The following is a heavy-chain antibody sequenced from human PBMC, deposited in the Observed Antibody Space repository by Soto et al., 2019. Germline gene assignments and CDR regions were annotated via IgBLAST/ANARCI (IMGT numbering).Heavy chain of an antibody. J-gene: IGHJ5*02. CDR3: ARDTYGYSGYDSANWFDP. V-gene: IGHV3-30-3*01. CDR2: ISYDGSNK. D-gene: IGHD5-12*01. CDR1: GFTFSSYA. Sequence: QVQLVESGGGVVQPGRSLRLSCAASGFTFSSYAMHWVRQAPGKGLEWVAVISYDGSNKYYADSVKGRFTISRDNSKNTLYLQMNSVRAEDTAVYYCARDTYGYSGYDSANWFDPWGQGTLVTVSS.